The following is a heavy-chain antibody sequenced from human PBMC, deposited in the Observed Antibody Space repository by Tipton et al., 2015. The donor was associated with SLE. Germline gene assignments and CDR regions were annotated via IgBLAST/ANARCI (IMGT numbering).Heavy chain of an antibody. V-gene: IGHV3-21*01. CDR3: ARVGIKFSPGYSYGEYYFDY. D-gene: IGHD5-18*01. CDR2: ITSTSNYI. CDR1: GFFFTDYT. J-gene: IGHJ4*02. Sequence: GSLRLSCAASGFFFTDYTMNWVRQAPGKGLEWVSSITSTSNYIYNSDSAKGRFTISRDNTRNSLYLYMSSLRAEDTAVYYCARVGIKFSPGYSYGEYYFDYWGQGTLVTVSS.